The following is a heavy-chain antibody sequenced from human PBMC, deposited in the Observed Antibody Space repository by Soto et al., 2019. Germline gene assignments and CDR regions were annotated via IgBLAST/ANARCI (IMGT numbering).Heavy chain of an antibody. J-gene: IGHJ3*02. CDR3: AREAGYCSRTSCYRRAFDT. CDR1: GFTFSGHW. Sequence: EVQLVESGGDLVQPGGSLRLSCAASGFTFSGHWMHWVRQVPGKGLVWVSRINTDGGSSAYADSVKGRFTISRDNAKNTLYLQMNGLRAEDTAVYYCAREAGYCSRTSCYRRAFDTWGQGTTVTVSS. CDR2: INTDGGSS. D-gene: IGHD2-2*01. V-gene: IGHV3-74*03.